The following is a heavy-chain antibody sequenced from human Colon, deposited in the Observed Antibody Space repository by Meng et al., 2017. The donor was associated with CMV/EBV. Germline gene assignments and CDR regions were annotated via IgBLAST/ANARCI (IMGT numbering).Heavy chain of an antibody. CDR1: GVSVSSDSRY. J-gene: IGHJ5*02. V-gene: IGHV4-61*01. Sequence: SETLSLTCIVSGVSVSSDSRYWSWIRQPPGKGLEWIGYFYHTGSTNYNPSLESRVTISGDTSNNQFSLKLSSVTAADTAVYYCARGVSVAILGLNWFDPWGQGTLVTVSS. D-gene: IGHD2-2*02. CDR3: ARGVSVAILGLNWFDP. CDR2: FYHTGST.